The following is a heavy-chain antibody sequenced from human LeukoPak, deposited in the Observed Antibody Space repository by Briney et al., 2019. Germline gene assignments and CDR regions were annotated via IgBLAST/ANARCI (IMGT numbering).Heavy chain of an antibody. V-gene: IGHV4-59*01. CDR1: GGSISSYY. Sequence: SETLSLTCTVSGGSISSYYWSWIRQPPGKGLEWIGYIYYSGGTNYNPSLKSRVTISVDTSKNQFSLRLSSVTAADTAVYYCARCYSGSYNDYYYYYYMDVWGKGTTVTVSS. CDR2: IYYSGGT. J-gene: IGHJ6*03. D-gene: IGHD1-26*01. CDR3: ARCYSGSYNDYYYYYYMDV.